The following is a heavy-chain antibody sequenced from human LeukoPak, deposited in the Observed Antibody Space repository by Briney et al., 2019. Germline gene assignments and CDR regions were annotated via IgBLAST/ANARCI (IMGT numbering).Heavy chain of an antibody. Sequence: ASVKVSCKASGYTFTGYYMHWGRQAPGQGLEWMGWINPNSGGTNYAQKFKGRGTMTRDTSISTAYMELSRLRSDDTAVYYCARVPFHDSYYYGMDVWGQGTTVTVSS. CDR1: GYTFTGYY. V-gene: IGHV1-2*02. CDR3: ARVPFHDSYYYGMDV. CDR2: INPNSGGT. D-gene: IGHD2-21*01. J-gene: IGHJ6*02.